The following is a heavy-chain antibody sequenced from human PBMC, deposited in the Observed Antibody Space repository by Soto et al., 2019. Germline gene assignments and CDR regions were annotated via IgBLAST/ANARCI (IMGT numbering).Heavy chain of an antibody. Sequence: PSETLSLTCTVSCASISSGDYYWSWIRQPPGKGLEWIGYIYYSGTTYYNLSLKSRVTISLDTSKNRLSLNLRSVTAADTAVYYCALRFGTAWGQGTTVTVSS. CDR1: CASISSGDYY. D-gene: IGHD3-3*01. CDR3: ALRFGTA. J-gene: IGHJ6*02. CDR2: IYYSGTT. V-gene: IGHV4-30-4*02.